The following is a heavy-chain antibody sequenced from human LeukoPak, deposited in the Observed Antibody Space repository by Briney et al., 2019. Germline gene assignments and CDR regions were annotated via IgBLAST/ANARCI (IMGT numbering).Heavy chain of an antibody. CDR2: TYYRSKWYN. Sequence: SQTLSLTCAISGDSVSSNSAAWNWIRQSPSRGLEWLGRTYYRSKWYNDYAVSVKSRITINPDTSKNQFSLKLSSVTAADTAVYYCARAHPVRLWLTIFDYWGQGTLVTVSS. V-gene: IGHV6-1*01. CDR3: ARAHPVRLWLTIFDY. D-gene: IGHD5-18*01. CDR1: GDSVSSNSAA. J-gene: IGHJ4*02.